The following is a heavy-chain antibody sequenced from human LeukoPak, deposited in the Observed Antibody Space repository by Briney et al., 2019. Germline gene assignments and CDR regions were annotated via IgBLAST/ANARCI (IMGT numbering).Heavy chain of an antibody. CDR2: ITDNGIST. CDR3: AKGLRGXYDY. CDR1: GFTFNSYA. D-gene: IGHD3-16*01. Sequence: GGSLRLSCAASGFTFNSYAMAWVRQAPEKGLEWVSSITDNGISTYYADSVKGRFTISRDNSKNTLFLQMNSLRAEDTAVYFCAKGLRGXYDYWGQGTLVTVSS. V-gene: IGHV3-23*01. J-gene: IGHJ4*02.